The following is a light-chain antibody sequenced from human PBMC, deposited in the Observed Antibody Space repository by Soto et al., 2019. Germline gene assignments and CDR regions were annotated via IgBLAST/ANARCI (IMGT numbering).Light chain of an antibody. CDR2: KAS. Sequence: DIQMTQSPSTLSASVGDRVTITCRASQSISSWLAWYQQKPGKAPKLLIYKASSLESGVPSRFSGSGSGTEFTLTISRLQPDDFATYYCQQYNSYSRTFGQGNKVEIK. CDR3: QQYNSYSRT. J-gene: IGKJ1*01. CDR1: QSISSW. V-gene: IGKV1-5*03.